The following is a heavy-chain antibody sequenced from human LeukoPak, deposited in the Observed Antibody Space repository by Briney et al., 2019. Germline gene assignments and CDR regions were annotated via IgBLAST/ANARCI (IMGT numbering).Heavy chain of an antibody. J-gene: IGHJ4*02. CDR2: ISSSSSYI. V-gene: IGHV3-21*01. CDR3: AGSRPGYLVERT. D-gene: IGHD2-8*02. CDR1: GFTFSSYS. Sequence: PGGSLRLSCAASGFTFSSYSMNWVRQAPGKGLEWVSSISSSSSYIYYADSVKGRFTISRDNAKNSLYLQMNSLRAEDTAVYYCAGSRPGYLVERTWGQGTLVTVSS.